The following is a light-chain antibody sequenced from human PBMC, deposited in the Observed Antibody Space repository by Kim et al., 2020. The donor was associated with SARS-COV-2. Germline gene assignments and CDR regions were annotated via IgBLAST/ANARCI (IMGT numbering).Light chain of an antibody. Sequence: QSVLTQPPSASGTPGQRVTISCSGSSSNIGSNYVYWYQQLPGTAPKLLIYRNNQRPSGVPDRFSGSKSDTSASLAISGLRSEDEADYYCAAWDDSLSAWVFGGGTQLTVL. CDR3: AAWDDSLSAWV. V-gene: IGLV1-47*01. CDR2: RNN. J-gene: IGLJ3*02. CDR1: SSNIGSNY.